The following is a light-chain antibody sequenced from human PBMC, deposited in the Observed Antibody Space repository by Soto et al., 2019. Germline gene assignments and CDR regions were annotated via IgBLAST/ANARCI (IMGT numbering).Light chain of an antibody. J-gene: IGLJ2*01. CDR2: GNS. CDR1: SSNIGAGYD. Sequence: QSVLTQPPSVSGAPGQRVTISCTGSSSNIGAGYDVHWYQQLPGTAPKLLIYGNSNRPSGVSNRFSGSKSGNTASLTISGLQAEDEADYHCSSYTSSSTLVFGGGTQLTVL. V-gene: IGLV1-40*01. CDR3: SSYTSSSTLV.